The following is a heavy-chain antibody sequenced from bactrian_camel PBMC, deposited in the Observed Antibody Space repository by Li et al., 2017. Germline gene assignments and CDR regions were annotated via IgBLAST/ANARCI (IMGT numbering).Heavy chain of an antibody. CDR1: GDTWSAYC. CDR2: IDSLGST. D-gene: IGHD6*01. Sequence: HVQLVESGGTSVQAGGSLRLSCAASGDTWSAYCMGWVRQSPGKEREGVASIDSLGSTRHAVSAKGRFTISQDNPKSTVYLQMDSLKPEDTAMYYCAARGHDGGFWYRETAFRAWGQGTQVTVS. V-gene: IGHV3S9*01. J-gene: IGHJ6*01. CDR3: AARGHDGGFWYRETAFRA.